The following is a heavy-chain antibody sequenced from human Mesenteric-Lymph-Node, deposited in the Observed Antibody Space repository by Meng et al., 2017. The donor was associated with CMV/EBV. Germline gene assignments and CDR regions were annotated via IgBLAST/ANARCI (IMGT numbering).Heavy chain of an antibody. V-gene: IGHV3-23*03. J-gene: IGHJ4*02. CDR2: IYSGGSST. D-gene: IGHD3-22*01. Sequence: GGSLKISCAASGFTFSSYAMSWVRQAPGKGLEWVSVIYSGGSSTYYADSVKGRFTISRDNSKNTLYLQMNSLRAEDTAVYYCAREGGADGYDSSGYYLDYWGQGTLVTVSS. CDR3: AREGGADGYDSSGYYLDY. CDR1: GFTFSSYA.